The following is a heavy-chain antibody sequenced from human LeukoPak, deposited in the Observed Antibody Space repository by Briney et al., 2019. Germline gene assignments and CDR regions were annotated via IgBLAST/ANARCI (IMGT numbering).Heavy chain of an antibody. V-gene: IGHV3-23*01. Sequence: PGGSLRLSCAVSGITLSNCGMSWVRQAPGKGLEWVAGISGSGGSTDYADSVKGRCTISRDNAKNTLFLQMNSLRAEDTAVYFCAKRGVVIRVILVGFHKEAYYFDSWGQGALVTVSS. D-gene: IGHD3-22*01. CDR2: ISGSGGST. CDR1: GITLSNCG. J-gene: IGHJ4*02. CDR3: AKRGVVIRVILVGFHKEAYYFDS.